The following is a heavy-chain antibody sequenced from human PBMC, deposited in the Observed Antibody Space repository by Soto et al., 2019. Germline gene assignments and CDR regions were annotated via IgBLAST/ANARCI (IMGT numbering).Heavy chain of an antibody. CDR3: ARDAPFTMIVVVIEHAFDI. D-gene: IGHD3-22*01. V-gene: IGHV3-48*02. CDR2: ISSSSSTI. CDR1: GFTFSSYS. Sequence: GGSLRLSCAASGFTFSSYSMNWVRQAPGKGLEWVSYISSSSSTIYYADSVKGRFTISRDNAKNSLYLQMNSLRDEDTAVYYCARDAPFTMIVVVIEHAFDIWGQGTMVTVSS. J-gene: IGHJ3*02.